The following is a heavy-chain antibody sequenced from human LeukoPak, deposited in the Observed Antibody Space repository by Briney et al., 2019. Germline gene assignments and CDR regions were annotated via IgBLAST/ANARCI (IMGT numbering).Heavy chain of an antibody. CDR2: MNPNSGNT. J-gene: IGHJ6*03. CDR3: ARCYSNYRPYYYYMDV. D-gene: IGHD4-11*01. Sequence: ASVKVSCKASGYTFTSYGINWVRQATGQGLEWMGWMNPNSGNTGYAQKFQGRVTITRNTSISTAYMELSSLRSEDTAVYYCARCYSNYRPYYYYMDVWGKGTTVTVSS. CDR1: GYTFTSYG. V-gene: IGHV1-8*03.